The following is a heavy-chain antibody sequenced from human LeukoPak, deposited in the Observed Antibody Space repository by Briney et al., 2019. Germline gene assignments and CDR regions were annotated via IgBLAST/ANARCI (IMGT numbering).Heavy chain of an antibody. V-gene: IGHV4-59*08. CDR3: ARHEFDSGSLPYFDY. CDR1: GGSIRGYY. CDR2: IYYSGST. J-gene: IGHJ4*02. Sequence: SETLSLTCTVSGGSIRGYYWSWIRQPPGKGLEWNGYIYYSGSTNYNPSLKSRVTISVDTSKNQFSLKLSAVTAADTAVYYCARHEFDSGSLPYFDYWGQGILVTVSS. D-gene: IGHD3-10*01.